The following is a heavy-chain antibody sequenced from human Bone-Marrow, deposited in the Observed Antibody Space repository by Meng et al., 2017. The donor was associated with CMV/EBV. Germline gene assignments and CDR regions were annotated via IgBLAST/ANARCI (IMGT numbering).Heavy chain of an antibody. Sequence: GESLKISCAASGFTFSSYEMNWVRQAPGKGLEWVAVISYDGSNKYYADSVKGRFTISRDNSKNTLYLQMNSLRAEDTAVYYCARSPWAVPASGVAFDIWGQATMVTVSS. CDR1: GFTFSSYE. CDR2: ISYDGSNK. D-gene: IGHD2-2*01. J-gene: IGHJ3*02. CDR3: ARSPWAVPASGVAFDI. V-gene: IGHV3-30-3*01.